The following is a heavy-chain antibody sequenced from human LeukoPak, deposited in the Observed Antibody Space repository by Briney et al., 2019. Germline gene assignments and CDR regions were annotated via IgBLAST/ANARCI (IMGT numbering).Heavy chain of an antibody. CDR3: AGRRLTIFGDYYYMDV. Sequence: SETLSLTCAVYGGSFSGYYWSWIRQPPGKGLEWIGEINHSGSTNYHPSLKSRVTISIDTSKSQFSLKLSSVTAADTAVYYCAGRRLTIFGDYYYMDVWDKGTTVTVSS. CDR2: INHSGST. D-gene: IGHD3-3*01. V-gene: IGHV4-34*01. CDR1: GGSFSGYY. J-gene: IGHJ6*03.